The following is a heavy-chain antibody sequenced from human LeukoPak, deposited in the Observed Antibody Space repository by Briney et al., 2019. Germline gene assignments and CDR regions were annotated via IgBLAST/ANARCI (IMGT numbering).Heavy chain of an antibody. J-gene: IGHJ4*02. V-gene: IGHV3-73*01. Sequence: PGGSLRLSCAASGFTFSGSGMHWVRQASGKGLEWVGRIRSEAHSYATAYAASVKGRFTISRDDSKNTAYLQTNSLRVEDTAVYYCIRQATDDYGDDWGQGTLVTVSS. CDR1: GFTFSGSG. CDR2: IRSEAHSYAT. CDR3: IRQATDDYGDD.